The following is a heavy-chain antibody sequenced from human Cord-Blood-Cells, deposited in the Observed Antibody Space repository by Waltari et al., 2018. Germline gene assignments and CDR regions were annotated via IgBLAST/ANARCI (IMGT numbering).Heavy chain of an antibody. CDR1: GYTFTSYD. J-gene: IGHJ6*02. V-gene: IGHV1-8*01. D-gene: IGHD4-17*01. CDR3: ARTYYGDYYYYYGMDV. Sequence: QVQLVQSGAEVKKPGASVKVSCKASGYTFTSYDINWVRQATGQGLEWMGWMNPNSGNTGYAQKFQGRVTITRNTSISTAYMELSSRRSEDTAVYYCARTYYGDYYYYYGMDVWGQGTTVTVSS. CDR2: MNPNSGNT.